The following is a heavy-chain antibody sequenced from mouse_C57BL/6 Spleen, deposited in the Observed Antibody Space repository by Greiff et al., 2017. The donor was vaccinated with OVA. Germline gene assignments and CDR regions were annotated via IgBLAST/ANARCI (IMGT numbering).Heavy chain of an antibody. CDR2: IHPNSGST. CDR1: GYTFTSYW. D-gene: IGHD2-5*01. Sequence: VQLQQSGAELVKPGASVKLSCKASGYTFTSYWMHWVKQRPGQGLEWIGMIHPNSGSTNYNEKFKSKATLTVDKSSSTAYMQLSSLTSEDSAVYYCARGGYSNYEGAMDYWGQGTSVTVSS. V-gene: IGHV1-64*01. J-gene: IGHJ4*01. CDR3: ARGGYSNYEGAMDY.